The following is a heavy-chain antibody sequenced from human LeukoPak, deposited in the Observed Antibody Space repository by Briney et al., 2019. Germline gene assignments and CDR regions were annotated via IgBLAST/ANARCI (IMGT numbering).Heavy chain of an antibody. J-gene: IGHJ4*02. V-gene: IGHV3-43*01. Sequence: PGGSLRLPCAASGFTFDDYTMHWVRQAPGKGLKWVSVISWDGGSTYYADSVKGRFTISRDNAKNSLYLQMNSLRAEDTAVYYCARVGAFCFDYWGQGTLVTVSS. D-gene: IGHD3-3*02. CDR2: ISWDGGST. CDR3: ARVGAFCFDY. CDR1: GFTFDDYT.